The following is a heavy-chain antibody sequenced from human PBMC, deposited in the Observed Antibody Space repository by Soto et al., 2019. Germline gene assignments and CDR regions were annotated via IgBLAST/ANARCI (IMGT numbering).Heavy chain of an antibody. CDR1: GFTFSSYG. Sequence: QVQLVESGGGVVQPGRSLRLSCAASGFTFSSYGMHWVRQAPGKGLEWVAVISYDGSNKYYADSVKGRFTISRDNSKNTLYLQMNSLRAEETAVYYCAKGGSNCVPFDYWGQGTLVTVSS. J-gene: IGHJ4*02. CDR2: ISYDGSNK. D-gene: IGHD4-4*01. CDR3: AKGGSNCVPFDY. V-gene: IGHV3-30*18.